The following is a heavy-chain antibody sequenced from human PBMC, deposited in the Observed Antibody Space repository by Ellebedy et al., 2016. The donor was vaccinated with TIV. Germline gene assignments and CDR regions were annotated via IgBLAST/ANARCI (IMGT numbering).Heavy chain of an antibody. J-gene: IGHJ3*02. Sequence: GSLRLSCTVSGYSISSGNYWGWIRPPPGRGLEWIGSFYHSGTTYYNPSLKRRVTISVDTTKNHLSLRLRSVTAADTALYFCATFRNLDGFEIWGPGTMVTVSS. CDR2: FYHSGTT. CDR1: GYSISSGNY. V-gene: IGHV4-38-2*02. CDR3: ATFRNLDGFEI.